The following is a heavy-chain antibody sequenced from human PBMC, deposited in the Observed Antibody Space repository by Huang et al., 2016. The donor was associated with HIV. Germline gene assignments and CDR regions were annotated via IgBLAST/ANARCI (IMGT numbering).Heavy chain of an antibody. V-gene: IGHV4-61*09. J-gene: IGHJ4*02. Sequence: QVHLQESGPALVKPSQTLPLMCSVSGDSIKSGNYYWSWIRQPAGEGLEYIGHLQTGGSTNYNPALNSRVTMSLDTSKNRFFLQLSSVTAADTAVYYCARMMSNYNNGTWGQGTLVIVSS. CDR2: LQTGGST. CDR3: ARMMSNYNNGT. CDR1: GDSIKSGNYY. D-gene: IGHD4-4*01.